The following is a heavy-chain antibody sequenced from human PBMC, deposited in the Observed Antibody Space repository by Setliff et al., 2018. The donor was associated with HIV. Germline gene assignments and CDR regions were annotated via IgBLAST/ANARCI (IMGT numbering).Heavy chain of an antibody. V-gene: IGHV4-39*01. CDR2: MYYGGTT. Sequence: SETLSLTCSVSDGSTSSSSYYWGWIRQAPGKGLEWIGTMYYGGTTYYNPSLKSRATVSVDTSKNQVSLRLSSVTAADTAVYFCARLLTTTVTAPFEYWGQGTLVTVSS. D-gene: IGHD4-4*01. J-gene: IGHJ4*02. CDR1: DGSTSSSSYY. CDR3: ARLLTTTVTAPFEY.